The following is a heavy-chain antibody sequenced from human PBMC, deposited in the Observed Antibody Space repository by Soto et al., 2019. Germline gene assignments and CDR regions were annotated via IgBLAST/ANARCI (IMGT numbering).Heavy chain of an antibody. D-gene: IGHD3-3*01. CDR2: ISGSGGST. J-gene: IGHJ3*02. CDR1: GFTFSSYA. V-gene: IGHV3-23*01. CDR3: AKQASKFFWSGYYRGGKDAFDI. Sequence: GGSLRLSCAASGFTFSSYAMSWVRQAPGKGLEWVSAISGSGGSTYYADSVKGRFTNSRDNSTNKLYLQMNSLRAEDTTVYYCAKQASKFFWSGYYRGGKDAFDIWGQGTMVTVSS.